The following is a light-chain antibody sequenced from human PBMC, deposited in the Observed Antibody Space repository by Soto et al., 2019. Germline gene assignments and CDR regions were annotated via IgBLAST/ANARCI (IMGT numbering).Light chain of an antibody. V-gene: IGLV8-61*01. CDR1: SGAVSTSYY. Sequence: QAVVTQEPSVSVSPGRTVTLTCGLSSGAVSTSYYPSWYQQTPGQAPRTLIDSTNTRSSGVPDRFSGSILGNKAGLTITVAQAEDEYDYYCALYMGSGISVCGGGTKLTVL. J-gene: IGLJ3*02. CDR3: ALYMGSGISV. CDR2: STN.